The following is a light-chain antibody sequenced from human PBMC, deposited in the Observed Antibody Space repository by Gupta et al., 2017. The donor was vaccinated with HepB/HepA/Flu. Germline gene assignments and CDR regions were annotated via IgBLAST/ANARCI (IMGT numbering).Light chain of an antibody. CDR3: ESDNSSPRK. J-gene: IGKJ1*01. Sequence: DIHMTQSPSTLSASVGDRVTITCRASQSISIWLAWYQQKAGKAPNLLIYKASRVESGGPSRISGSGSGKEFTLNVSMLEADDSVTYYRESDNSSPRKCGQGTKVEIK. CDR2: KAS. V-gene: IGKV1-5*03. CDR1: QSISIW.